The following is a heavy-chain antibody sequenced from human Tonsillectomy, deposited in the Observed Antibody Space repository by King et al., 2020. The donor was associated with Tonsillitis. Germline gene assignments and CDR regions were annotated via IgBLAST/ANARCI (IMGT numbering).Heavy chain of an antibody. CDR2: IIPILGIA. Sequence: QLVQSGAEVKKPGSSVKVSCKASGGALSNYAIAWVRQAPGQGLEWMGRIIPILGIADYAQKFQGRVTITADKSTRTAYMELSSLRSEDTAVYYCARVGDFWSGYFDYWGQGTLVTVSS. D-gene: IGHD3-3*01. J-gene: IGHJ4*02. V-gene: IGHV1-69*04. CDR1: GGALSNYA. CDR3: ARVGDFWSGYFDY.